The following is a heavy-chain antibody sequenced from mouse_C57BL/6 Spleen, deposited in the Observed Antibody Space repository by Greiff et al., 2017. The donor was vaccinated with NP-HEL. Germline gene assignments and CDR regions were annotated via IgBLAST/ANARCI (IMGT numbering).Heavy chain of an antibody. CDR1: GYAFSSYW. D-gene: IGHD1-1*01. CDR2: IYPGDGDT. J-gene: IGHJ1*03. V-gene: IGHV1-80*01. Sequence: QVQLKQSGAELVKPGASVKISCKASGYAFSSYWMNWVKQRPGKGLEWIGQIYPGDGDTNYNGKFKGKATLTADKSSSTAYMQLRSLPSEDSAVYICVKELANNWYVDVWGKGTAVT. CDR3: VKELANNWYVDV.